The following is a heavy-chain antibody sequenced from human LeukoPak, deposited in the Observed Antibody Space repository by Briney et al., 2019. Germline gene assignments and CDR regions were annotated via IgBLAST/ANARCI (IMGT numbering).Heavy chain of an antibody. CDR2: ISGSGGST. CDR1: GFTFSSYA. Sequence: PGGSLRLSCAASGFTFSSYAMSWVRQAPGKGLEWVSAISGSGGSTYYADSVKGRFTISRDNSKNTLYLQMNSLRAEDTAVYYCARAEWELLYGMDVWGQGTTVTVSS. CDR3: ARAEWELLYGMDV. D-gene: IGHD1-26*01. J-gene: IGHJ6*02. V-gene: IGHV3-23*01.